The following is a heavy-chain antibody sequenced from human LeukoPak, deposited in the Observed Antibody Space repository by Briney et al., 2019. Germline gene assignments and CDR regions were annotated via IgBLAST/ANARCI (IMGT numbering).Heavy chain of an antibody. Sequence: SETLSLTCTVSGGSISSYYWSWVRQPAGKGLEWIGRIYASGDTNYNPSLKGRVTMTVDTSKNQFSLNLSSVTAADTAVYYCARGRGSSWYYFDSWGQGTLVTVSS. J-gene: IGHJ4*02. D-gene: IGHD6-13*01. V-gene: IGHV4-4*07. CDR2: IYASGDT. CDR1: GGSISSYY. CDR3: ARGRGSSWYYFDS.